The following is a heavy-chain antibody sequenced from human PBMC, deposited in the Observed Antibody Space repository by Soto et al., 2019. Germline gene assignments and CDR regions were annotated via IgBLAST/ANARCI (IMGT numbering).Heavy chain of an antibody. CDR1: GGSISSSSYY. CDR2: IYNSGST. V-gene: IGHV4-39*01. D-gene: IGHD3-22*01. CDR3: ASAQQYYYDSGAFDI. J-gene: IGHJ3*02. Sequence: PSETLSLTCTVSGGSISSSSYYWGWIRQPPGKGLEWIGSIYNSGSTYYNQSLKNRVTISVDTSKNQISMKLSSVTAADMAVYYCASAQQYYYDSGAFDIWGQGTMVTVSS.